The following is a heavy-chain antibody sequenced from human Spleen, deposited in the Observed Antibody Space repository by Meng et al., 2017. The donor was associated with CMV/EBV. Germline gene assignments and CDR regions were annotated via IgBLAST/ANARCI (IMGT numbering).Heavy chain of an antibody. CDR2: ISSSSSYI. Sequence: EVQLVESGGGLVKPGGSLRLACGASGFTLSSYSMNWVRQAPGKGLEWVSSISSSSSYIYYADSVKGRFTISRDNAKNSLYLQMNSLRAEDTAVYYCARDGGQDVLRFLEWAPRVWFDPWGQGTLVTVAS. J-gene: IGHJ5*02. V-gene: IGHV3-21*01. D-gene: IGHD3-3*01. CDR3: ARDGGQDVLRFLEWAPRVWFDP. CDR1: GFTLSSYS.